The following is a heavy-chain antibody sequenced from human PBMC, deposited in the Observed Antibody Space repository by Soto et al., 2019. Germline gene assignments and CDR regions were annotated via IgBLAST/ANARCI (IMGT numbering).Heavy chain of an antibody. D-gene: IGHD2-21*01. CDR3: ARGLAGGLDV. J-gene: IGHJ6*02. CDR1: AFAFSSFD. V-gene: IGHV3-30*03. CDR2: ISYDGRNK. Sequence: QVQLVESGGGVVQPGRSLRLSCAAAAFAFSSFDMHWVRQAPGKGLEWVASISYDGRNKYYADSVKGRFTISRDNSKNTLYVQMSSLRGDDTDVYYCARGLAGGLDVWGQGTTVTVSS.